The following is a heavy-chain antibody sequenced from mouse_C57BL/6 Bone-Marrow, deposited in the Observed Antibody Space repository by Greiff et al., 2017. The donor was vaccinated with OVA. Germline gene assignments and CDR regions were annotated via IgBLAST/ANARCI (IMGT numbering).Heavy chain of an antibody. D-gene: IGHD3-2*02. CDR1: GFNIKDYY. CDR3: ARRKLRPNYYAMDY. CDR2: IDPEDGET. V-gene: IGHV14-2*01. J-gene: IGHJ4*01. Sequence: VHVKQSGAELVKPGASVKLSCTASGFNIKDYYMHWVKQRTEQGLEWIGRIDPEDGETKYAPKFQGKATITADTSSNTAYLQLSSLTSEDTAVYYCARRKLRPNYYAMDYWGQGTSVTVSS.